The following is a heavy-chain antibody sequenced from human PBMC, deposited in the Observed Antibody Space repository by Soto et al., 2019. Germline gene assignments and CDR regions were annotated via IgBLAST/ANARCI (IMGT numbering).Heavy chain of an antibody. J-gene: IGHJ6*02. D-gene: IGHD6-25*01. CDR3: ARESGGYDSSTRYGLDV. V-gene: IGHV4-30-4*01. Sequence: PSETLSLTCTVSGGSISSGDYYWSWIRQPPGKGLEWIGYIYYSGSTYYNPSLKSRVTISVDRSKNQFSLNLSSVTAADTAIYYCARESGGYDSSTRYGLDVWGQGTTVTVSS. CDR2: IYYSGST. CDR1: GGSISSGDYY.